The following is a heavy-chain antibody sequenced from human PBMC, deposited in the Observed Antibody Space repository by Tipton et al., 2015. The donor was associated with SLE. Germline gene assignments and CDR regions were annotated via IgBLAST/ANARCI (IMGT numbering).Heavy chain of an antibody. CDR1: GGSISSGGYY. J-gene: IGHJ5*02. CDR3: ARLLQQLPTGGGWFDL. Sequence: TLSLTCTVSGGSISSGGYYWSWIRQHPGKGLEWIGYIYYSGSTYYNPSLKSRVTISVDTSKNQFSLKLSSVTAADTAVYYCARLLQQLPTGGGWFDLWGQGTLVTVRS. CDR2: IYYSGST. V-gene: IGHV4-31*03. D-gene: IGHD6-13*01.